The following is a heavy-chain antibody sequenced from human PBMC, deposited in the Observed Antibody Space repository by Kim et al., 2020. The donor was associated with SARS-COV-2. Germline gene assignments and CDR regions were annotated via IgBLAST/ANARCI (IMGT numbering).Heavy chain of an antibody. V-gene: IGHV4-39*07. D-gene: IGHD3-10*01. J-gene: IGHJ5*02. CDR1: GGSISSSSYY. Sequence: SETLSLTCTVSGGSISSSSYYWGWIRQPPGKGLEWIGSIYYSGSTYYNPSLKSRVTISVDTSKNQFSLKLSSVTAADTAVYYCARESLLLWFGELLERGPFDPWGQGTLVTVSS. CDR3: ARESLLLWFGELLERGPFDP. CDR2: IYYSGST.